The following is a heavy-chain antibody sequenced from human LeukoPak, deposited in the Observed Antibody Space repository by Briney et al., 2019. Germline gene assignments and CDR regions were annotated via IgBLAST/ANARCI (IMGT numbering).Heavy chain of an antibody. V-gene: IGHV3-21*01. CDR2: ISSSSSYI. CDR1: GFTFSSYS. D-gene: IGHD4-11*01. CDR3: AGDYAVTTEGFDY. J-gene: IGHJ4*02. Sequence: GGSLRLSCAASGFTFSSYSMNWVRQAPGKGLEWVSSISSSSSYIYYADSVKGRFTISRDSAKNSLYLQMNSLRAEDTAVYYCAGDYAVTTEGFDYWGQGTLVTVSS.